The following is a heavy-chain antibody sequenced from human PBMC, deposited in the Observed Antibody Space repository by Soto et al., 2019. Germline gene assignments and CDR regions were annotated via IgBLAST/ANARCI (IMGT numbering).Heavy chain of an antibody. CDR1: GGTFSSYA. CDR3: TRDLYCSGGSCYSLMFGPPGMFDP. CDR2: IIPIFGTA. J-gene: IGHJ5*02. V-gene: IGHV1-69*13. D-gene: IGHD2-15*01. Sequence: ASVKVSCKASGGTFSSYAISWVRQAPGQGLEWMGGIIPIFGTANYAQKFQGRVTITADESTSTAYMELSSLRSEDTAVYYCTRDLYCSGGSCYSLMFGPPGMFDPWGQGTLVTVSS.